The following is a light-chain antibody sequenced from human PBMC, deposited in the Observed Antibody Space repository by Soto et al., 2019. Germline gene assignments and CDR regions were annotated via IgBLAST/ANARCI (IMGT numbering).Light chain of an antibody. CDR3: QQYGTSLSIT. CDR2: GAS. CDR1: QSVNSN. Sequence: EIVMTQSPATLSVSPGERATLSCRASQSVNSNLAWYQQKPGQAPRLLIYGASSRATGIPDRFSGSGSGTDFTLTISRLQPEDFALYYCQQYGTSLSITFGQGTRLDFK. V-gene: IGKV3-20*01. J-gene: IGKJ5*01.